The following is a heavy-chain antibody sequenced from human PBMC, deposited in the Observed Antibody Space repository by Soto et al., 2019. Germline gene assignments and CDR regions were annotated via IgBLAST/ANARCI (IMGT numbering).Heavy chain of an antibody. CDR2: IYSGGST. V-gene: IGHV3-53*01. J-gene: IGHJ4*02. CDR1: GFTVSSNY. Sequence: GWSLRLSCAASGFTVSSNYMSWVRQAPGKGLEWVSVIYSGGSTYYADSVKGRFTISRDNSKNTLYLQMNSLRAEDTAVYYCARRSTYCRFDDWGQGTLVTFAS. CDR3: ARRSTYCRFDD. D-gene: IGHD1-26*01.